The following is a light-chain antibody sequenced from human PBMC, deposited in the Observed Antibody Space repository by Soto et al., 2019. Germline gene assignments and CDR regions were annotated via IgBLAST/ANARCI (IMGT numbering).Light chain of an antibody. CDR1: QDVMYD. CDR3: QQYRSWPRT. V-gene: IGKV3-15*01. Sequence: EIVLTQSPATLSVSPGGRATLSCRASQDVMYDLAWYQQKPGQAPRLLVYGASTRATDAPPRFRGSGSGTDFSLNISSLQSEDFATYYCQQYRSWPRTFGQGSRVEIK. J-gene: IGKJ1*01. CDR2: GAS.